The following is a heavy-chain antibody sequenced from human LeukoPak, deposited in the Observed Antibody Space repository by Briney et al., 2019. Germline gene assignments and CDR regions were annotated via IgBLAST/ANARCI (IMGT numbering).Heavy chain of an antibody. CDR2: IKDDGSGT. CDR1: GFTFTKNW. D-gene: IGHD3-16*01. V-gene: IGHV3-74*01. J-gene: IGHJ4*02. CDR3: ARDRFHAVES. Sequence: GGSLRLSCAASGFTFTKNWMHWVRQAPGKGLVWVSLIKDDGSGTTYADSVKGRFTISRDNAKNTVYLQMNSLRAEETAIYYCARDRFHAVESWGQGTLVIVSS.